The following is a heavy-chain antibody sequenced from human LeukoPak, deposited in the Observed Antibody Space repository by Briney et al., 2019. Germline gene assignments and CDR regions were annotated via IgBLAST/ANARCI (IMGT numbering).Heavy chain of an antibody. CDR2: INHSGST. CDR1: GGSFSGYY. D-gene: IGHD6-13*01. J-gene: IGHJ4*02. CDR3: ARGRWYSRSWHLSRVDY. V-gene: IGHV4-34*01. Sequence: PSETLSLTCAVYGGSFSGYYWSWIRQPPGKGLEWIGEINHSGSTNYNPSLKSRVTISVDTSKNQFSLKLSSVTAADTAVYYCARGRWYSRSWHLSRVDYWGQGTLVTVSS.